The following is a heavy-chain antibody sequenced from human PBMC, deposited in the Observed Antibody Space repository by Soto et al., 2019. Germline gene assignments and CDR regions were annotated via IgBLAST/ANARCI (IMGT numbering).Heavy chain of an antibody. CDR2: IIPIFGTA. D-gene: IGHD2-15*01. CDR3: ANTAEYCSGGSCYSYVCGWFDP. Sequence: QVQLVQSGAEVKKPGSSVKVSCKASGGTFSSYAISWVRQAPGQGLEWMGGIIPIFGTANYAQKFQGRVTVTPAECTSTAYMELSSLKSEDTAVYYCANTAEYCSGGSCYSYVCGWFDPWGQGTLVTVSS. V-gene: IGHV1-69*01. J-gene: IGHJ5*02. CDR1: GGTFSSYA.